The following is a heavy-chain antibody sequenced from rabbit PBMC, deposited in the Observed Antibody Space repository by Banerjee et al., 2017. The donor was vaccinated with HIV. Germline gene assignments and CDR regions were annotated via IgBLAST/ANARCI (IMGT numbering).Heavy chain of an antibody. J-gene: IGHJ4*01. CDR2: IYTGSSGST. Sequence: QEQLEESGGGLVKPEGSLTLTCKASGFSFSSSYYMCWVRQAPGKGLEWIGCIYTGSSGSTYYASWAKGRFTITKTSSTTVDLKMTSLTAADTATYFCARNPYTTADGYNLWGPGTLVTVS. D-gene: IGHD7-1*01. V-gene: IGHV1S45*01. CDR3: ARNPYTTADGYNL. CDR1: GFSFSSSYY.